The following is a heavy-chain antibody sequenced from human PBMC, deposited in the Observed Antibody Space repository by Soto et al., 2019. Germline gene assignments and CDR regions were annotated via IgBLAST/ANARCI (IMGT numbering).Heavy chain of an antibody. CDR1: GFTVSRNH. D-gene: IGHD4-17*01. CDR2: LYNDGTT. CDR3: ARETVTTGGGAFDI. Sequence: EVQLVESGGGLIQPGGSLRLSCAVSGFTVSRNHMSWVRQAPGEGLEWVSVLYNDGTTYYADSVKGRFTISRDNSKNTLYLQMNSLRAEDTAVYYCARETVTTGGGAFDIWGQGTMVTVSS. J-gene: IGHJ3*02. V-gene: IGHV3-53*01.